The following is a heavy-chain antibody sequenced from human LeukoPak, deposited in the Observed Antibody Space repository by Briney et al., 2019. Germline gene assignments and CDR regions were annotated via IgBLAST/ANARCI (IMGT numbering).Heavy chain of an antibody. CDR2: IYTSGST. CDR1: GGSIRSYY. D-gene: IGHD2-2*01. V-gene: IGHV4-4*09. J-gene: IGHJ3*02. Sequence: NSSETLSLTCTVSGGSIRSYYWSWIRQPPGKGLEWIGYIYTSGSTNYNPSLKSRVTISVDTSKNQFSLKLSSVTAADTAVYYCALYCSSTSCYPPDAFDIWGQGTMVTVSS. CDR3: ALYCSSTSCYPPDAFDI.